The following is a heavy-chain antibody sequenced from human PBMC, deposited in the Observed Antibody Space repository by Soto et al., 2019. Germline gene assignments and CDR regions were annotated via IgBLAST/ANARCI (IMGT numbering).Heavy chain of an antibody. CDR3: ARYYYDSSGYYWRPQYLDL. D-gene: IGHD3-22*01. V-gene: IGHV1-69*12. Sequence: QVQLVQSGAEVKKPGSSVKVSCKASGGTFSSYAISWVRQAPGQGLEWMGGIIPIFGTANYAQKFQGRVTITADESTRTDYMELISLRAEDTAVYYCARYYYDSSGYYWRPQYLDLWGRGTLGTVSS. CDR1: GGTFSSYA. J-gene: IGHJ2*01. CDR2: IIPIFGTA.